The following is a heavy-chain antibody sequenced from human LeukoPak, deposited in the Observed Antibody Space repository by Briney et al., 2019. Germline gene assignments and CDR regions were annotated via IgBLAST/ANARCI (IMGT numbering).Heavy chain of an antibody. D-gene: IGHD3-22*01. CDR1: GGSISSYY. J-gene: IGHJ3*02. CDR2: IYYSGST. CDR3: ARASEDYYDSSGYYYVIRAFDI. Sequence: SETLSLTCTVSGGSISSYYWSWIRQPPGKGLEWIGYIYYSGSTNYNPSLKSRVTISVDTSKNQFSLKLSSVTAADTAVYYCARASEDYYDSSGYYYVIRAFDIWGQGTMVTVSS. V-gene: IGHV4-59*12.